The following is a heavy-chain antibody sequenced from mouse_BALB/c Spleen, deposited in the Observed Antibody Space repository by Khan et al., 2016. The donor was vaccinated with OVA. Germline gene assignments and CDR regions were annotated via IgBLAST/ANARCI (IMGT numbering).Heavy chain of an antibody. CDR1: GYTFSSSW. V-gene: IGHV1-80*01. CDR3: ARYYGSRFAY. J-gene: IGHJ3*01. CDR2: IYPGNDDT. Sequence: QVQLKQSGAELVRPGSSVKISCKASGYTFSSSWMNWVKQRPGQGLEWIGQIYPGNDDTDYNGKFKDKATLTADKSSRTAYMQLTSLTSEDSAVXFCARYYGSRFAYWGQGTLVTVSA. D-gene: IGHD1-1*01.